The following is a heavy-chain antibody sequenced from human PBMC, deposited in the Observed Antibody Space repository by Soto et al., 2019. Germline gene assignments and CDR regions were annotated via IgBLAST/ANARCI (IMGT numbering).Heavy chain of an antibody. J-gene: IGHJ5*02. CDR2: IYYSGST. CDR1: GCSISSSSYY. V-gene: IGHV4-39*01. D-gene: IGHD5-18*01. CDR3: AKCKDSYGLTYNWFDP. Sequence: PSETLSLTCTVSGCSISSSSYYWGWIRQPPGKGLEWIGSIYYSGSTYYNPSLKSRVTISVDTSKNTLYLQMNSLRAEDTAVYYCAKCKDSYGLTYNWFDPWGQGTLVTVSS.